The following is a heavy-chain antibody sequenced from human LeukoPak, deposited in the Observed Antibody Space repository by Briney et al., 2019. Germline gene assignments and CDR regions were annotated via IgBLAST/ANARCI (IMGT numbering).Heavy chain of an antibody. CDR1: SYTLTDYY. CDR2: INPNSGDT. D-gene: IGHD6-19*01. CDR3: AMGVAVNKGRRFDP. V-gene: IGHV1-2*02. Sequence: ASVKVSCKASSYTLTDYYIHWVRQAPGQGLEWMGWINPNSGDTNSAQKFQGKISMTRDTSISTAYMELSSLTSDDTAVYYCAMGVAVNKGRRFDPWGQGTLVIVSS. J-gene: IGHJ5*02.